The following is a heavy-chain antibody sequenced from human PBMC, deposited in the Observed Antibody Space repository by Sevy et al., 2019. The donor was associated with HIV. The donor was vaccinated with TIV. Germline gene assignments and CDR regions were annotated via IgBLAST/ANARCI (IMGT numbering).Heavy chain of an antibody. V-gene: IGHV3-23*01. CDR3: AREGCTQPHDY. CDR2: FSFGCGRI. J-gene: IGHJ4*02. D-gene: IGHD2-8*01. Sequence: SLSLTCAASGFTFAKYSMSWVRQAPGKGLEWVSTFSFGCGRINYADSVKGRFTISRDDSKNTLFLQMNSLRAEDTATYFCAREGCTQPHDYWGQGTLVTVSS. CDR1: GFTFAKYS.